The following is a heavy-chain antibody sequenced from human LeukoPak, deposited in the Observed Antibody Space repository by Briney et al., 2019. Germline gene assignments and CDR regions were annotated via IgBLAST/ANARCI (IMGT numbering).Heavy chain of an antibody. CDR1: GVTFSSYW. CDR2: IKQDGSEK. J-gene: IGHJ4*02. D-gene: IGHD5-12*01. V-gene: IGHV3-7*01. Sequence: GGSLRLSYADSGVTFSSYWMSWVRQAPGKGLEWVANIKQDGSEKYYVDSVKGRFTISRDNAKNSLYLQMNSLRAEDTAVYYCVRAIGGYASYWGQGTLVTVSS. CDR3: VRAIGGYASY.